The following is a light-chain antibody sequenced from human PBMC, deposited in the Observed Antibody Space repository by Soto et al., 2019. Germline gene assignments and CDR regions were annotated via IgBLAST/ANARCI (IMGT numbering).Light chain of an antibody. CDR2: AAS. Sequence: DIQVTQSPSSLSASVGDRVTITCRASQNIIMYLNWYQQKPGKAPKALVFAASSVQDGVPSRFSAGGSVTDFTRTISSLQPEDFATYYCQQSHTTPYTFGQGTRLELK. CDR1: QNIIMY. J-gene: IGKJ2*01. V-gene: IGKV1-39*01. CDR3: QQSHTTPYT.